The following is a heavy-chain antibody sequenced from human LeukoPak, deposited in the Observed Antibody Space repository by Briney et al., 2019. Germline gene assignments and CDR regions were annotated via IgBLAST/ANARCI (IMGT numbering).Heavy chain of an antibody. J-gene: IGHJ4*02. CDR3: ATGRGEIGTVVTPEFNY. CDR2: FDPEDGET. Sequence: ASVKVFCKVSGYTLTELSMHWVRQAPGKGLEWMGGFDPEDGETIYAQKFQGRVTMTEDTSTDTAYMELSSLRSEDTAVYYCATGRGEIGTVVTPEFNYWGQGTLVTVSS. D-gene: IGHD4-23*01. V-gene: IGHV1-24*01. CDR1: GYTLTELS.